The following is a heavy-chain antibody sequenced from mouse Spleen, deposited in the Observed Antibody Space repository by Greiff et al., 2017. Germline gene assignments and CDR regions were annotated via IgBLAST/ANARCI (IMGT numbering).Heavy chain of an antibody. CDR1: GFTFSSYA. CDR2: ISSGGSYT. V-gene: IGHV5-9-3*01. D-gene: IGHD3-1*01. Sequence: EVKLQESGGGLVKPGGSLKLSCAASGFTFSSYAMSWVRQTPEKRLEWVATISSGGSYTYYPDSVKGRFTISRDKAKNTLYLQMSSLRSEDTAMYYCARHRADYFDYWGQGTTLTVSS. CDR3: ARHRADYFDY. J-gene: IGHJ2*01.